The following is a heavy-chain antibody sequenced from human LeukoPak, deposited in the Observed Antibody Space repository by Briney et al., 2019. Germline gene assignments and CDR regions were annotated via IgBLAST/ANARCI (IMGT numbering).Heavy chain of an antibody. V-gene: IGHV4-61*08. D-gene: IGHD2-2*01. CDR1: GGSISSGDYY. Sequence: PSETLSLTCTVSGGSISSGDYYWSWIRQPPGKGLEWIGYIYYSGSTNYNPSLMSRVTISVDTSKNQFSLKLSSVTAADTAVYYCARTDCDSTSCYWNDYWGQGTLVTVSS. CDR2: IYYSGST. J-gene: IGHJ4*02. CDR3: ARTDCDSTSCYWNDY.